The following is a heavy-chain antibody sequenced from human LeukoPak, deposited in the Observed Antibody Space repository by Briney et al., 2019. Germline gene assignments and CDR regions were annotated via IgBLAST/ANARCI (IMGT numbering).Heavy chain of an antibody. CDR3: AVGGVYLRGGAEAFDI. V-gene: IGHV4-34*01. D-gene: IGHD3-10*01. J-gene: IGHJ3*02. CDR2: INHSRST. Sequence: SETLSLTCAVYGGSFSGYYWTWIRQPPGKGLEWLGEINHSRSTNYNPSLKSRVTISVDTSKNQFSLKLTSVTAADTAVYYCAVGGVYLRGGAEAFDIWGQGTMVTVSS. CDR1: GGSFSGYY.